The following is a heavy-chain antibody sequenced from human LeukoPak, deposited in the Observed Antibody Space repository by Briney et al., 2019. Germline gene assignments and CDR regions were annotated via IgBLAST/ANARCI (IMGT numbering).Heavy chain of an antibody. CDR2: IYYSGST. V-gene: IGHV4-39*07. CDR3: AGSYYDSSGYFDY. CDR1: GGSISSSSYY. Sequence: SETLSLTCTVSGGSISSSSYYWGWIRQPPGKGLEWIGSIYYSGSTYYNPSLKSRVTISVDTSKNQFSLKLSSATAADTAVYYCAGSYYDSSGYFDYWGQGTLVTVSS. D-gene: IGHD3-22*01. J-gene: IGHJ4*02.